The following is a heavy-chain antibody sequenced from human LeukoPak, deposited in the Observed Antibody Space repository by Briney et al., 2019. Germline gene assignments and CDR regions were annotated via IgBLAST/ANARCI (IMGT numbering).Heavy chain of an antibody. D-gene: IGHD2-21*02. V-gene: IGHV3-64D*06. CDR3: VKGVVVVTARAFDY. Sequence: GGSLRLSCSASGFTFSSYAMHWVRQAPGKGLEYVSAISSNVGSTYYADSVKGRFTISRDNSKNTLYLQMSSLRAEDTAVYYCVKGVVVVTARAFDYWGQGTLVPVTS. CDR1: GFTFSSYA. J-gene: IGHJ4*02. CDR2: ISSNVGST.